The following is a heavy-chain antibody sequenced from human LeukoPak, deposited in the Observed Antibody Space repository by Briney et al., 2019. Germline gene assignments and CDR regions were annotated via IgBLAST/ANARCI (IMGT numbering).Heavy chain of an antibody. CDR1: GFTFSSYW. V-gene: IGHV3-74*01. CDR2: INSDGSST. J-gene: IGHJ3*02. D-gene: IGHD2-21*02. Sequence: GGSLRLSCVASGFTFSSYWMTWVRQAPGKGLVWVSRINSDGSSTTYADSVKGRFTISRGNAKNTLYLQMNSLRAGDTAVFYCARAPVQYCGGDCDAFDIWGQGTIVTVSS. CDR3: ARAPVQYCGGDCDAFDI.